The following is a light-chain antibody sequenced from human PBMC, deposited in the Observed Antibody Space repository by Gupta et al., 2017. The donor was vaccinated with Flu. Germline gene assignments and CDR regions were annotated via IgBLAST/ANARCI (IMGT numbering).Light chain of an antibody. V-gene: IGKV3-20*01. J-gene: IGKJ4*01. Sequence: MVLTPPPGTLSLSPGERATLSCRASQSVSSSYLAWYQQKPGQAPRLLIYGASSRATGIPDRFSGSGSGTDFTLTISRLEPEDFAVYYCQQYGSSPTLTFGGGTKVEIK. CDR3: QQYGSSPTLT. CDR1: QSVSSSY. CDR2: GAS.